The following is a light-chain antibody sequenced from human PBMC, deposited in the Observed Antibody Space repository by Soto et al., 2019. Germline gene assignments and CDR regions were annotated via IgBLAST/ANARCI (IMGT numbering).Light chain of an antibody. J-gene: IGLJ2*01. CDR2: NNN. CDR1: SSNIGDNA. CDR3: AAWDDSLDGPV. V-gene: IGLV1-44*01. Sequence: HSVLTQPPSASGTPGQRVTISCSGSSSNIGDNAVNWYQQLPGTAPKLLMYNNNQRPSGVPDRFSGSKSGTSASLAISGLHSEDEAAYFCAAWDDSLDGPVFGGGTKVTVL.